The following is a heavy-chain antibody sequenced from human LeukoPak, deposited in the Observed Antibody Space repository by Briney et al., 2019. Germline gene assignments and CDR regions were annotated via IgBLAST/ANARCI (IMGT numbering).Heavy chain of an antibody. J-gene: IGHJ4*02. CDR2: IHHSGST. Sequence: SETLSLTCTVSGYSISSGYYWGWIRQPPGKGLEWIGSIHHSGSTYYNPSLKSRVTISVDTSKNQFSLQLSSVTAADTAVYYCARLSTVTTSFDYWGQGTLVTVSS. V-gene: IGHV4-38-2*02. D-gene: IGHD4-17*01. CDR3: ARLSTVTTSFDY. CDR1: GYSISSGYY.